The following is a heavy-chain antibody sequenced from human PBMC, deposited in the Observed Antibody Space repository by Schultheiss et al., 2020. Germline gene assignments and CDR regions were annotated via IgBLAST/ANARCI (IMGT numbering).Heavy chain of an antibody. V-gene: IGHV1-69*13. CDR3: ARGEDCSSTSCYDAFDI. CDR1: GGTFSSYA. D-gene: IGHD2-2*01. J-gene: IGHJ3*02. Sequence: SVKVSCKASGGTFSSYAISWVRQAPGQGLEWMGGIIPIFGTANYAQKFQGRVTITADESTSTAYMELSSLRSEDTAVYYCARGEDCSSTSCYDAFDIWGQGTMVTVSS. CDR2: IIPIFGTA.